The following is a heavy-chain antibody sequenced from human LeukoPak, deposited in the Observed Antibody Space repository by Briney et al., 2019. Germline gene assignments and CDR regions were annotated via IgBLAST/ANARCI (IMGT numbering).Heavy chain of an antibody. CDR2: IYYSGNT. V-gene: IGHV4-61*05. D-gene: IGHD6-6*01. CDR3: ATHARNAFDI. Sequence: PSETLSLTCTVSGGSISSNTYYWSWIRQPPGKGLEWIGYIYYSGNTNYNPSLKSRVTISVDTSKNQFSLKLSSVTAADTAVYYCATHARNAFDIWGQGTMVTVSS. J-gene: IGHJ3*02. CDR1: GGSISSNTYY.